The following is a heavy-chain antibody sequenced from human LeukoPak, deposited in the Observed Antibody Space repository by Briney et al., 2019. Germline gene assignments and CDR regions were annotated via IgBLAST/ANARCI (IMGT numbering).Heavy chain of an antibody. Sequence: AGGSLRLSCAASGFTFSSYWMSRVRQAPGKGLEWVANIKQDGSEKYYVDSVKGRFTISRDNAKNSLYLQMNSLRAEDTAVYYCARGFDYYGSGSYYCWGQGTLVTVSS. V-gene: IGHV3-7*01. CDR1: GFTFSSYW. D-gene: IGHD3-10*01. CDR3: ARGFDYYGSGSYYC. CDR2: IKQDGSEK. J-gene: IGHJ4*02.